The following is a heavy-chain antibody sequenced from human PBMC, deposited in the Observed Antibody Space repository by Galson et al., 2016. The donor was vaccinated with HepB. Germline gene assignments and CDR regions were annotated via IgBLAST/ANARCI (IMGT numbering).Heavy chain of an antibody. Sequence: SLRLSCAASGFTVSSKYMSWVRQAPGKGLEWVSVIHTGGSTYYADSVKGRFTISRDNSKNTLYPQMNSLRAEDTAVYYCALGTGIGWYGADWGQGTLVTVSS. D-gene: IGHD6-19*01. CDR1: GFTVSSKY. CDR3: ALGTGIGWYGAD. CDR2: IHTGGST. J-gene: IGHJ4*02. V-gene: IGHV3-53*01.